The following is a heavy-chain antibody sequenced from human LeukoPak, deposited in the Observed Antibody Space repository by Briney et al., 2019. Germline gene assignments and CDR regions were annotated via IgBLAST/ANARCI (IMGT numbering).Heavy chain of an antibody. CDR3: ARTPVRRIAARPPFDY. Sequence: SETLSLTCAVYGGSFSGYYWSWIRQPPGKGLEWIGEINHSGSTNYNPSFKSRVTISVDTSKNQFSLKLSSVTAADTAVYYCARTPVRRIAARPPFDYWGQGTLVTVSS. D-gene: IGHD6-6*01. J-gene: IGHJ4*02. CDR2: INHSGST. V-gene: IGHV4-34*01. CDR1: GGSFSGYY.